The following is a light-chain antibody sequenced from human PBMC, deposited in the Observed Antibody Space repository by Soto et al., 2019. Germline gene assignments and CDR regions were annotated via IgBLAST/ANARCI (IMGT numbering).Light chain of an antibody. CDR3: GTWDSSLSALV. CDR2: DNN. Sequence: QSVLTQPPSVSAAPGPKVTISCSGSSSNIGNNYVSWYQQLPGTAPKLLIYDNNKRPSGIPHRFSGSKSVTSATLGINGLQTGDEADYYCGTWDSSLSALVFGGGTTVTV. J-gene: IGLJ2*01. CDR1: SSNIGNNY. V-gene: IGLV1-51*01.